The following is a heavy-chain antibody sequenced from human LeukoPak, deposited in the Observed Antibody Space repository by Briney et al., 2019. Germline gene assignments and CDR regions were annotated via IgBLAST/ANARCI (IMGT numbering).Heavy chain of an antibody. CDR2: IKPDGSEK. J-gene: IGHJ4*02. Sequence: GGSLRLSCAASGFTFSTYWMTWVRQAPAKGLEWVAIIKPDGSEKYYVDSVKGRFTISRDNAENSLFLQMNGLRPEDTAVFYCARGQYTDGLSYWGQGTLVTVSS. CDR3: ARGQYTDGLSY. CDR1: GFTFSTYW. V-gene: IGHV3-7*03. D-gene: IGHD5-24*01.